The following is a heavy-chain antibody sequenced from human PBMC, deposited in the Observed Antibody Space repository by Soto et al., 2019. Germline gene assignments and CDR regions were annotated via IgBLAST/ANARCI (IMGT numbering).Heavy chain of an antibody. Sequence: PGGSLRLSCAASGFTFSSYDMHWVRQATGKGLEWVSAIGTAGDTYYPGSVKGRFTISRENAKNSLYLQMNSLRAGDTAVYYCARVYGGNSYYYYGMDVWGHGTTVTVSS. V-gene: IGHV3-13*01. CDR3: ARVYGGNSYYYYGMDV. CDR1: GFTFSSYD. D-gene: IGHD2-21*02. CDR2: IGTAGDT. J-gene: IGHJ6*02.